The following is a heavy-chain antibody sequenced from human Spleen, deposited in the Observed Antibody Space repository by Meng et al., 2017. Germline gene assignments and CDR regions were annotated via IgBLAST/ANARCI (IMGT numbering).Heavy chain of an antibody. CDR3: ARGPTTMAHDFDY. J-gene: IGHJ4*02. CDR1: GGSFSDYY. Sequence: SETLSLTCVVSGGSFSDYYWSWIRQPPGKGLEWIGEINHSGSTNYNPSLESRATISVDTSQNNLSLKLSSVTAADSAVYYSARGPTTMAHDFDYWGQGTLVTGS. V-gene: IGHV4-34*01. CDR2: INHSGST. D-gene: IGHD4-11*01.